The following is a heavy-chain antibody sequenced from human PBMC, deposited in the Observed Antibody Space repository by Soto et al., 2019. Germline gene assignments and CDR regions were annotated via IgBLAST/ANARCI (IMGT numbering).Heavy chain of an antibody. CDR2: ISSTSSYI. Sequence: GGSLRLSCAASGFTFSTYSMNWVRQAPGKGLEWVSSISSTSSYIYYADSVKGRLTISRDNAEKSLYMQMNSLRAEDTAVYYCARDAFYSYGLDVWGQGTTVTVSS. CDR3: ARDAFYSYGLDV. J-gene: IGHJ6*02. CDR1: GFTFSTYS. D-gene: IGHD4-4*01. V-gene: IGHV3-21*01.